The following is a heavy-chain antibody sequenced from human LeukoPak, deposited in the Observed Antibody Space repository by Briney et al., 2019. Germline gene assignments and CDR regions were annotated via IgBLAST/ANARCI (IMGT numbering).Heavy chain of an antibody. D-gene: IGHD3-3*01. V-gene: IGHV3-48*03. J-gene: IGHJ4*02. Sequence: PGGSLRLSCAASGFTFSSYEMNWVRQAPGKGLECVSYVSSSGSTIYYADSVKGRFTISRDNAKKSVYLQMNSLRAEDTAVYYCARGSVRYDYWGQGTLVTVSS. CDR2: VSSSGSTI. CDR1: GFTFSSYE. CDR3: ARGSVRYDY.